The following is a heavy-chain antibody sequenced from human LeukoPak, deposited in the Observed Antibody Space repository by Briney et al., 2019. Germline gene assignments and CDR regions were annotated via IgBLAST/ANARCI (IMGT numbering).Heavy chain of an antibody. V-gene: IGHV3-23*01. CDR3: AGYYYDSSGYSFDY. CDR1: GFTFSSYA. J-gene: IGHJ4*02. Sequence: GGSLRLSCAASGFTFSSYAMSWVRQAPGKGLEWVSAASGSGGSTYYADSVKGRFTISRDNSKNTLYLQMNSLRAEDTAVYYCAGYYYDSSGYSFDYWGQGTLVTVSS. CDR2: ASGSGGST. D-gene: IGHD3-22*01.